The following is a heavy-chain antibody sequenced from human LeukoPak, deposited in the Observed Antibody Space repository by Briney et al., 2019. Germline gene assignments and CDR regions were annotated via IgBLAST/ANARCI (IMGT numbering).Heavy chain of an antibody. CDR1: GFTFSNYW. J-gene: IGHJ4*02. Sequence: GGSLRLSCAASGFTFSNYWMSWVRQAPGKGLVWVSHINSDGSWTSYADSVKGRFTISKDNAKNTVYLQMNNLRAEDTAVYYCVSFYETYWGRGTLVTVSS. D-gene: IGHD2-2*01. CDR2: INSDGSWT. V-gene: IGHV3-74*01. CDR3: VSFYETY.